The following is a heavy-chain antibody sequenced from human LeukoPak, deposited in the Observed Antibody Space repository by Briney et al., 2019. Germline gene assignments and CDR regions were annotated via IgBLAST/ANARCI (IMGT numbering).Heavy chain of an antibody. CDR2: INTNTGNP. CDR3: AREAGIPHPVYTNWFAP. CDR1: GYTFTSYA. V-gene: IGHV7-4-1*02. Sequence: ASVKVSCKASGYTFTSYAMNWVRQAPGQGLEWMGWINTNTGNPTYAQGFTGRFVFSLYTSVSTAYLQISSLKAEDTAVYYCAREAGIPHPVYTNWFAPWGQGPLVTVSS. J-gene: IGHJ5*02. D-gene: IGHD1-14*01.